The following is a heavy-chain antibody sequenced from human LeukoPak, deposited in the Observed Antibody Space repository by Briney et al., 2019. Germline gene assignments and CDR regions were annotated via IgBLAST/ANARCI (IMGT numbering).Heavy chain of an antibody. V-gene: IGHV3-74*01. CDR3: ARDGWQLSY. Sequence: GGSLRLSCAASGFTFSNYWMHWVRQAPGKGLVWVSRIKSDGSRTDYADSVKGRFTISRDNAKNSLYLQMNSLRAEDTAVYYCARDGWQLSYWGQGTLVTVSS. CDR1: GFTFSNYW. CDR2: IKSDGSRT. J-gene: IGHJ4*02. D-gene: IGHD2-15*01.